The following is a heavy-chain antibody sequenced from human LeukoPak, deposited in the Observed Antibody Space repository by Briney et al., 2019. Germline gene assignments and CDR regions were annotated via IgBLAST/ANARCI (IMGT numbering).Heavy chain of an antibody. Sequence: PGGSLRLSCAASGFTFSSYAMSWVRQAPGKGLEWVSAISGSGGSTYYAYSVKGRFTIYRDNSKNTLYLQMNSLRAEDTAVYYCSSLYYYDSSGYTIFDYWGQGTLVTVSS. CDR1: GFTFSSYA. D-gene: IGHD3-22*01. J-gene: IGHJ4*02. CDR3: SSLYYYDSSGYTIFDY. V-gene: IGHV3-23*01. CDR2: ISGSGGST.